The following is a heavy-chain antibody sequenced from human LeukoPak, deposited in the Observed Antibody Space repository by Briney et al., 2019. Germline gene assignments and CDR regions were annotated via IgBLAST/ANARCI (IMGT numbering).Heavy chain of an antibody. D-gene: IGHD3-3*01. CDR2: INSDGGSI. V-gene: IGHV3-74*01. CDR3: AREALEWSPPDI. J-gene: IGHJ3*02. CDR1: GFTFSSHW. Sequence: GGSLRLSCAASGFTFSSHWMYWVRQAPGKGLVWVSRINSDGGSISYADSVKGRFTISRDNSKNTLYLQMNNMRTEDTAVYYCAREALEWSPPDIWGQGTTVTVSS.